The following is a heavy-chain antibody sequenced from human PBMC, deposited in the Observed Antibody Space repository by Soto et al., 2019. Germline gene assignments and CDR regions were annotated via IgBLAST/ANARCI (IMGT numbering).Heavy chain of an antibody. CDR3: VRCYCSVGSCYACWHFDL. CDR2: ISASTRNT. D-gene: IGHD2-15*01. CDR1: GYTFSDYA. Sequence: QVHLVQSGGEVKKPGASVKVSCQASGYTFSDYAISWVRQAPGQGLEWMGWISASTRNTDQAQNFQGRVIMTLDTSTNTGYMELRSLRSDDTAVYYCVRCYCSVGSCYACWHFDLWGRGTLVTVSS. J-gene: IGHJ2*01. V-gene: IGHV1-18*01.